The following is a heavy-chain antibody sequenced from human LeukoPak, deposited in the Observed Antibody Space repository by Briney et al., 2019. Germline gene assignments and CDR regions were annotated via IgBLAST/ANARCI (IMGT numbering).Heavy chain of an antibody. J-gene: IGHJ4*02. V-gene: IGHV3-11*01. CDR2: ISSSGSTT. D-gene: IGHD3-10*01. Sequence: GGSLRLSCAASGFTFSDHYMSWIRQAPGKGLELVSYISSSGSTTYHADSVKGRFTISRDNAKNSLFPQMNSLRAEDTAVYYCARGHRSPVYWGPGTLVTVSS. CDR3: ARGHRSPVY. CDR1: GFTFSDHY.